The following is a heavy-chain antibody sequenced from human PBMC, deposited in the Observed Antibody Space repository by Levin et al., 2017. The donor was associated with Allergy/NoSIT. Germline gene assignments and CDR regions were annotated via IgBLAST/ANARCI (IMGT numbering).Heavy chain of an antibody. CDR2: IYYSGST. CDR1: GCSISSSSYY. CDR3: ARRRGQGWFGELLPDDAFDI. D-gene: IGHD3-10*01. J-gene: IGHJ3*02. Sequence: ESLKISCTVSGCSISSSSYYWGWIRQPPGKGLEWIGSIYYSGSTYYNPSLKSRVTISVDPSKYQFSLKLSSVTAADTAVYYCARRRGQGWFGELLPDDAFDIWGQGTMVTVSS. V-gene: IGHV4-39*07.